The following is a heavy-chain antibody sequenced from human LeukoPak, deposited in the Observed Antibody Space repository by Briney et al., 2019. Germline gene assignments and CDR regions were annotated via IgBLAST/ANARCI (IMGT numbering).Heavy chain of an antibody. V-gene: IGHV1-69*13. CDR3: ARSFSDRGFGVVIMEYYFDY. CDR1: GYTFTSYD. CDR2: IIPIFGTA. Sequence: SVTVSCTASGYTFTSYDFNWLRQATGQGLEWMGGIIPIFGTANYAQKFQGRVTITADESTSTAYMELSSLRSEDTAVYYCARSFSDRGFGVVIMEYYFDYWGQGTLVTVSS. J-gene: IGHJ4*02. D-gene: IGHD3-3*01.